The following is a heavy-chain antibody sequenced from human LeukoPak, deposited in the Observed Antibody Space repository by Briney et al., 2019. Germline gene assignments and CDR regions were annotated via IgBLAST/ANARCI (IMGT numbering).Heavy chain of an antibody. V-gene: IGHV3-53*04. CDR2: IYSGGST. CDR3: ASTSYYYDRTGDY. Sequence: PGGSLRLSCAASGFTVSSNYMSWVRQAPGKGLEWVSVIYSGGSTYYADSVKGRFTISRHNSKNTLYLQMISLRAEDTAVYYCASTSYYYDRTGDYWGQGTLVTVSS. J-gene: IGHJ4*02. CDR1: GFTVSSNY. D-gene: IGHD3-22*01.